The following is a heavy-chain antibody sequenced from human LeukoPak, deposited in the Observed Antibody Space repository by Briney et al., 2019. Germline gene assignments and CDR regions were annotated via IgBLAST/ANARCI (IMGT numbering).Heavy chain of an antibody. D-gene: IGHD6-13*01. Sequence: ASVKVSCKASGYTFTGYYMHWVRQAPGQGLEWMGWINPNSGGTNYAQKFQGRVTMTRDTSISTAYMELSRLRSDDTAVYYCARGGIAAAGHQFYLDYWGQGTLVTVSS. CDR3: ARGGIAAAGHQFYLDY. V-gene: IGHV1-2*02. CDR1: GYTFTGYY. CDR2: INPNSGGT. J-gene: IGHJ4*02.